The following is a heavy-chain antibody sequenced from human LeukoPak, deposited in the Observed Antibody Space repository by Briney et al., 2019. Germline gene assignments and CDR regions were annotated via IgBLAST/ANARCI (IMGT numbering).Heavy chain of an antibody. J-gene: IGHJ4*02. Sequence: GGSLRLSCAASGFTFNTYNMNWVRQAPGKGLEWVSSISSRSSYIYYADSLKGRFTISRDNANNSLFLQMNSLRAEDTAVYYCATSSGSYPPDYWGQGTLVSVSS. CDR1: GFTFNTYN. CDR3: ATSSGSYPPDY. V-gene: IGHV3-21*01. D-gene: IGHD1-26*01. CDR2: ISSRSSYI.